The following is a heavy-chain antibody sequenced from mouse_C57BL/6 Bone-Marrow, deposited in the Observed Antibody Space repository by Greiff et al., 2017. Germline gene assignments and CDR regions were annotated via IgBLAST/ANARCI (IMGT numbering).Heavy chain of an antibody. CDR2: IDPSDSYT. V-gene: IGHV1-69*01. CDR1: GYTFTSYW. CDR3: ARDMYYGSAGFAY. Sequence: QVQLQQPGAELVMPGASVKLSCKASGYTFTSYWMHWVKQRPGQGLEWIGEIDPSDSYTNYNQKFKGKSTLTVDKSSSTAYMQLSSLTSEDSAVYYCARDMYYGSAGFAYWGQGTLVTVSS. J-gene: IGHJ3*01. D-gene: IGHD1-1*01.